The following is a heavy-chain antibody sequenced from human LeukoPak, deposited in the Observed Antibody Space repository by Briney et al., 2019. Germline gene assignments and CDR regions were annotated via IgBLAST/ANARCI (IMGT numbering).Heavy chain of an antibody. CDR3: ARAGVWDYSDSSGYHNAAFDI. Sequence: SVKVSCRASGYTFTSYGISWVRQAPGQGLEWMGGIILIFGTANYAQKFQGRVTIMADESTSTAYMDLSRLRSDDPAVYYCARAGVWDYSDSSGYHNAAFDIWGQGTMVTVSS. D-gene: IGHD3-22*01. J-gene: IGHJ3*02. CDR2: IILIFGTA. CDR1: GYTFTSYG. V-gene: IGHV1-69*13.